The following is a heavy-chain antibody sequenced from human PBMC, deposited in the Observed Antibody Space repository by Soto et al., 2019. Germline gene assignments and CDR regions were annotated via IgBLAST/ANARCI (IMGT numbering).Heavy chain of an antibody. Sequence: PSETLSLTCTVSGGSGSSGSYYWSWILQPPGKGLEWIGYIYYSGSTNYNPSLKSRVTISVDTSKNQFSLKLSSVTAADTAVYYCARERQDSSGYFDWGQGTLVTVSS. CDR1: GGSGSSGSYY. V-gene: IGHV4-61*01. D-gene: IGHD3-22*01. CDR3: ARERQDSSGYFD. CDR2: IYYSGST. J-gene: IGHJ4*02.